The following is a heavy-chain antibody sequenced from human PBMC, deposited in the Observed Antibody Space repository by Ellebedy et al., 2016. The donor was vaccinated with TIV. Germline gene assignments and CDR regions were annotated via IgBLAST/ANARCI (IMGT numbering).Heavy chain of an antibody. V-gene: IGHV3-15*01. CDR2: IKSKTDGGTT. CDR1: GFTFSNAW. J-gene: IGHJ5*02. Sequence: GGSLRLSCAASGFTFSNAWMSWVRQAPGKGLEWVGRIKSKTDGGTTDYAAPVKGRFTISRDDSKNTLYLQMNSLKTEDTAVYYCTTDPWFGELFNWFDPWGQGTLVTVSS. D-gene: IGHD3-10*01. CDR3: TTDPWFGELFNWFDP.